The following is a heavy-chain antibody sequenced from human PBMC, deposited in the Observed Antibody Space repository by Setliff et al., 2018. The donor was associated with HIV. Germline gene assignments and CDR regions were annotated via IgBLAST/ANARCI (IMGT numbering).Heavy chain of an antibody. CDR2: IYYDGRT. Sequence: SETLSLTCTVSGGSIRTGAYYWGWIRQPPGKGLEWIGSIYYDGRTFYKPSLKSRFTISRDNAKNSLYLQMNSLRVEDTAVYYCARSHYDSRGYYYRGDAFDIWGLGTMVTVSS. J-gene: IGHJ3*02. V-gene: IGHV4-39*01. CDR3: ARSHYDSRGYYYRGDAFDI. D-gene: IGHD3-22*01. CDR1: GGSIRTGAYY.